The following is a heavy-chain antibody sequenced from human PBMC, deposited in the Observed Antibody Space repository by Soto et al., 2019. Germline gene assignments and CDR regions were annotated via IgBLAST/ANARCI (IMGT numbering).Heavy chain of an antibody. CDR1: GGTFSSYA. J-gene: IGHJ6*02. D-gene: IGHD6-13*01. V-gene: IGHV1-69*06. CDR2: IIPIFGTA. Sequence: QVQLVQSGAEVKKPGSSVKVSCKASGGTFSSYAISWVRQAPGQGLEWMGGIIPIFGTANYAQKFQGRVTITADKSTSTADMELSSLRSEDTAVYYCAGPVGAAAPPRYYGMDVWGQGTTVTVSS. CDR3: AGPVGAAAPPRYYGMDV.